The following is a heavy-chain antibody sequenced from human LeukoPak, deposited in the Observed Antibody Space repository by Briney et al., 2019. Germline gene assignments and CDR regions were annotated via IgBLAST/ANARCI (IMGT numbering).Heavy chain of an antibody. J-gene: IGHJ4*02. Sequence: SETLSLTCTVSGGSISSYYWSWIRQPPGKGLEWIGYIYYSGSTNYNPSLKSRVTISVDTSKNQFSLKLSSVTAADTAVYYCARIHCSGGSWYSPKAPHFDYWGQGTLVTVSS. CDR2: IYYSGST. CDR3: ARIHCSGGSWYSPKAPHFDY. CDR1: GGSISSYY. V-gene: IGHV4-59*01. D-gene: IGHD2-15*01.